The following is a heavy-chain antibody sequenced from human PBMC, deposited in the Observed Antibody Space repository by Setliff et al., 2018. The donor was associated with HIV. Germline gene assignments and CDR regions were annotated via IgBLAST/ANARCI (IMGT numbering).Heavy chain of an antibody. J-gene: IGHJ4*02. Sequence: GGSLRLSCAASGLTVSRNYMTWVRQAPGKGLEWVSVIYSGGNTYYADSVKGRFTIYKDNSKNTLYLQMNNLRAEDTAIYYCVRDPTVPSPDYFDYWVQGTLVTVSS. CDR3: VRDPTVPSPDYFDY. CDR2: IYSGGNT. CDR1: GLTVSRNY. D-gene: IGHD4-4*01. V-gene: IGHV3-66*02.